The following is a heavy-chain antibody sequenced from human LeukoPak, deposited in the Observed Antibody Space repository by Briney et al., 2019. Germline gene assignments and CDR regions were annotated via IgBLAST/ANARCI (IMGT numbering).Heavy chain of an antibody. Sequence: SETLSLTCAVSGSSISSNNWWSWVRQPPGKGLEWIGEIYHSGSTNYNPSLKSRVTISVDKSKNQLSLKLSSVTAADTAVYYCARDVGARLSGYWGQGTLVTVSS. CDR3: ARDVGARLSGY. V-gene: IGHV4-4*02. J-gene: IGHJ4*02. CDR1: GSSISSNNW. D-gene: IGHD6-6*01. CDR2: IYHSGST.